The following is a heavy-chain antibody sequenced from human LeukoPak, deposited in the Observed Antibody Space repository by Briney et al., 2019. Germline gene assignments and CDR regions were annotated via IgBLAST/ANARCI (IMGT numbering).Heavy chain of an antibody. J-gene: IGHJ5*02. D-gene: IGHD2-2*01. CDR3: ARNVVVPAAPGWFDP. Sequence: NASETLSLTCAVYGGSFSGYYWSWIRQPPGKGLEWIGEINHSGSTNYNPSLKSRVTISVDTSKNQFSLKLSSVTAADTAVYYCARNVVVPAAPGWFDPWGQGTLVTVSS. CDR1: GGSFSGYY. CDR2: INHSGST. V-gene: IGHV4-34*01.